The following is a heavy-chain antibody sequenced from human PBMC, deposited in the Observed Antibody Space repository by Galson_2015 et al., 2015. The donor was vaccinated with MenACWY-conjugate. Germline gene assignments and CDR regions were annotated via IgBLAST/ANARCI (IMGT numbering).Heavy chain of an antibody. CDR3: TTHKGELRGGHLFHYYMDV. CDR2: IKSKSDGGKV. CDR1: GLTFSNAY. D-gene: IGHD2-21*01. Sequence: SLILSCAASGLTFSNAYMSWFLHAPGKGLEWVGRIKSKSDGGKVDYAAPVKGRFTISRDDSKNTLYLQMNSLKTEDTAVYYCTTHKGELRGGHLFHYYMDVWGKGTTVTVSS. V-gene: IGHV3-15*01. J-gene: IGHJ6*03.